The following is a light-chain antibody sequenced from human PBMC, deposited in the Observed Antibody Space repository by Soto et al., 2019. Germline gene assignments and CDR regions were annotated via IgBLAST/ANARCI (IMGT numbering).Light chain of an antibody. CDR1: QDISGW. CDR3: QQANSFPWT. V-gene: IGKV1D-12*01. Sequence: DIQMTQSPSSVSASVGDRVTITCRASQDISGWLAWFQQKPGKAPNLLIYAASILQSGVPSRFSGSGSGTDFTLPITYLQPEDFATYYCQQANSFPWTFGQGTTVEL. J-gene: IGKJ1*01. CDR2: AAS.